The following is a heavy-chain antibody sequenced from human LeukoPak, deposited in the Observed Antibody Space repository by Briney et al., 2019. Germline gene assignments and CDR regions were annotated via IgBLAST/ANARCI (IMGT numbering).Heavy chain of an antibody. J-gene: IGHJ3*02. D-gene: IGHD3-22*01. CDR2: IYPGDSDT. Sequence: GESLQISCKGSGYSFTSYWIGWVRQMPGKGLEWMGIIYPGDSDTRYSPSFQGQVTISADKSISTAYLQWSSLKASDTAMYYCARAYTTYYYDSSGYNHDAFDIWGQGTMVTVSS. V-gene: IGHV5-51*01. CDR1: GYSFTSYW. CDR3: ARAYTTYYYDSSGYNHDAFDI.